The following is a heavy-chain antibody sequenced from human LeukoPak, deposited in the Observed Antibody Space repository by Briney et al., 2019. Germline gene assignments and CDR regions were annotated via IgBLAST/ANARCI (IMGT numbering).Heavy chain of an antibody. V-gene: IGHV3-11*01. D-gene: IGHD5-12*01. CDR3: ARDPGSGYEEHFDY. Sequence: GGSLRLSCAASGFIFSDYYMSWIRQAPGKGLEWVSYISSSGSTMYYTDSVKGRFTISRDNDSLYLQTNSLRAEDTAVYYCARDPGSGYEEHFDYWGQGTLVTVSS. CDR2: ISSSGSTM. CDR1: GFIFSDYY. J-gene: IGHJ4*02.